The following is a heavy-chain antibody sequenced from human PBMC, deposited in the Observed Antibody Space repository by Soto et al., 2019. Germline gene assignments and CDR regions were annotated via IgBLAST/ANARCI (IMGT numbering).Heavy chain of an antibody. V-gene: IGHV3-66*01. Sequence: EVQLVESGGGLVQPGGSLRLSCAASGITVSRNYMSWVRQAPGKGLEWVSVIYSGATTHYADSVKGRITISRDNSKNTLDLRMNSLRAEDTAVYYCARVVWVEGYGAGTYFDYWGQGTLVTVSS. D-gene: IGHD3-16*01. CDR2: IYSGATT. CDR1: GITVSRNY. J-gene: IGHJ4*02. CDR3: ARVVWVEGYGAGTYFDY.